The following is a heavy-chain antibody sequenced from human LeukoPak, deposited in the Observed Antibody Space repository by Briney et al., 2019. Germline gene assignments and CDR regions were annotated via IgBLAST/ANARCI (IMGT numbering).Heavy chain of an antibody. CDR2: VSPDDKTR. V-gene: IGHV3-48*01. CDR3: VRGGTGDGNYFDY. J-gene: IGHJ4*02. Sequence: GGSLRLSCAASEFNFNTYSFNWVRQAPGKGLEWLSYVSPDDKTRYYADSVKGRFTTTRDNAKNSQYLQMSSLRAEDTALYFCVRGGTGDGNYFDYWGQGTLVTVSS. CDR1: EFNFNTYS. D-gene: IGHD7-27*01.